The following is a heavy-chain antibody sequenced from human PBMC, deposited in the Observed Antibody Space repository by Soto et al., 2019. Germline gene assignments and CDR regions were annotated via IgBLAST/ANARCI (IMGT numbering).Heavy chain of an antibody. CDR2: INANSGGT. J-gene: IGHJ5*02. CDR3: ARDSGGRHGMATITGCFDH. CDR1: GHTFTGYY. D-gene: IGHD5-12*01. Sequence: ASVKVSCKASGHTFTGYYMHWVRQAPGQGLEWMGWINANSGGTNYAQKFQGWVTMTRDTSTSTAYMELSRLRSDDTAVYYCARDSGGRHGMATITGCFDHWGQGTLVTVSS. V-gene: IGHV1-2*04.